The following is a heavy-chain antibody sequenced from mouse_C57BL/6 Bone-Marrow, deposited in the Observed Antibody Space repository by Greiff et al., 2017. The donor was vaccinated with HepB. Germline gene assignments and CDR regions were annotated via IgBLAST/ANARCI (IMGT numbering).Heavy chain of an antibody. Sequence: QVQLQQPGAELVMPGASVKLSCKASGYTFTSYWMHWVKQRPGQGLEWIGEIDPSDSYTNYNHKFKGKSTLTVDKSSSTAYMQLSSLTSEDSAVDYCVKMSATGAMDYWGQGTSVTVSS. V-gene: IGHV1-69*01. CDR2: IDPSDSYT. J-gene: IGHJ4*01. CDR3: VKMSATGAMDY. CDR1: GYTFTSYW. D-gene: IGHD1-1*01.